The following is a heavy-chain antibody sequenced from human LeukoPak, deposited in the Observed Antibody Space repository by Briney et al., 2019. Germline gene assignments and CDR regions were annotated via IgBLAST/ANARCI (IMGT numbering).Heavy chain of an antibody. CDR3: AKDLTVTITYGFDV. D-gene: IGHD4-17*01. Sequence: PGGSLRLSCAASGFTFSSYAMSWVRQAPGKGLEWVSGISGSGGSTYYADSVKGRFTISRDFSKNTLHLQMNSLRAEDTAVYYCAKDLTVTITYGFDVWGQGTTGTVSS. V-gene: IGHV3-23*01. J-gene: IGHJ6*02. CDR1: GFTFSSYA. CDR2: ISGSGGST.